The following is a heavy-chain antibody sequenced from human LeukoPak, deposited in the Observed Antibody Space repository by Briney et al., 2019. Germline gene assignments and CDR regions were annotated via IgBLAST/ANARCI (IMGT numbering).Heavy chain of an antibody. V-gene: IGHV1-18*01. Sequence: ASVKVSCKASGYTFTSYGISWVRQAPGQGLEWMGWISAYSSNTNYAQKLQGRVTMTTDTSTSTAYMALRSLRSDDTAVYYCARGVLRFVELPGSAFDIWGQGTMVTVSA. CDR3: ARGVLRFVELPGSAFDI. CDR1: GYTFTSYG. D-gene: IGHD3-3*01. J-gene: IGHJ3*02. CDR2: ISAYSSNT.